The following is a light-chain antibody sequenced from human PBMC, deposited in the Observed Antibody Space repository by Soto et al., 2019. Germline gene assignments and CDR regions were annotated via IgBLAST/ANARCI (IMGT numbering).Light chain of an antibody. CDR1: QSVLYSSNNKNY. Sequence: DIVMTQSPDSLAVSLGERATINCESSQSVLYSSNNKNYLAWYQKKPGQPPKVLIYWASTRESGVPDRFSGSGSGTDFTLTISSLQAEDVAVYYCQQYYSTSWTFGQGTKVEIK. J-gene: IGKJ1*01. V-gene: IGKV4-1*01. CDR2: WAS. CDR3: QQYYSTSWT.